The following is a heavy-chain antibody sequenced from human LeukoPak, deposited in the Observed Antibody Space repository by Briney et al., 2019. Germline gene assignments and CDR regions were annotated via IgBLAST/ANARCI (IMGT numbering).Heavy chain of an antibody. CDR1: GGSISSYY. D-gene: IGHD6-13*01. CDR3: ARGTQYGSSWRNYYYMDV. Sequence: SETLSLTCTVSGGSISSYYWSWIRQPPGKGLEWIGYIYYTGDTDYNPSLRSRVTISLDTSKNQFSLKLSSVTAADTAVYYCARGTQYGSSWRNYYYMDVWGKGTTVTVSS. J-gene: IGHJ6*03. CDR2: IYYTGDT. V-gene: IGHV4-59*01.